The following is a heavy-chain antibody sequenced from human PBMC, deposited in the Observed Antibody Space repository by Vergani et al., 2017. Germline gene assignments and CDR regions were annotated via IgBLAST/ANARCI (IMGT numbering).Heavy chain of an antibody. J-gene: IGHJ4*02. CDR1: GFTFSSYS. CDR3: AKDLSGYRDY. CDR2: ISTTSDTI. D-gene: IGHD3-22*01. Sequence: DVQLVESGGDLVQPGGSLRLSCAASGFTFSSYSMNWVRQAPGKGLEWISYISTTSDTIYYADSVRGRFTISRDNSKNTLYLQMNSLRAEDTAVYYCAKDLSGYRDYWGQGTLVTVSS. V-gene: IGHV3-48*04.